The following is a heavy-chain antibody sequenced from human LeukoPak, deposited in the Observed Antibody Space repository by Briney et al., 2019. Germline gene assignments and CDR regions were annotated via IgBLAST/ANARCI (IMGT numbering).Heavy chain of an antibody. Sequence: ASVKVSCKASGYTFTSYGISWVRQAPGQGLEWMGWISAYNGNTNYAQKLQGRVTMTTDTSTSTAYMGLRSLRSDDTAVYYCARWYYYDTNYGMDVWGQGTTVTVSS. CDR1: GYTFTSYG. CDR2: ISAYNGNT. J-gene: IGHJ6*02. D-gene: IGHD3-22*01. CDR3: ARWYYYDTNYGMDV. V-gene: IGHV1-18*01.